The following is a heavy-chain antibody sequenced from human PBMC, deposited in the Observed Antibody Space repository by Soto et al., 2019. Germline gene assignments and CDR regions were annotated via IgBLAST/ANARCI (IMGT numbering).Heavy chain of an antibody. CDR3: ARDKGYGFGWSSSSGMDV. CDR2: ISGYNGNT. J-gene: IGHJ6*02. Sequence: ASVKVSCKASGYTFSNFGLSWVRQAPGQGLEWMGWISGYNGNTNSAERFQGRVTMTTDTSTSTAYMEVRGLTSDDTAVYYCARDKGYGFGWSSSSGMDVWGQGTTVTVSS. D-gene: IGHD5-18*01. V-gene: IGHV1-18*01. CDR1: GYTFSNFG.